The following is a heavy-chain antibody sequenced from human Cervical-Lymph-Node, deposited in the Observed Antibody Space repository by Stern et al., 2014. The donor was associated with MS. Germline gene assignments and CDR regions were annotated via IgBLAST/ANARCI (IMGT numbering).Heavy chain of an antibody. V-gene: IGHV4-4*02. CDR3: ARVGVAGYSSGWSGYGMDV. Sequence: QVQLQESGPGLVKPSGTLSLTCAVSGGSISSSNWWSWVRQPPGKGLEWIGEIYHSGRTNYNPSLKSRVTISVAQSTDQVSLKMGSVTAADTAVYYCARVGVAGYSSGWSGYGMDVWGQGTTVTVSS. CDR1: GGSISSSNW. CDR2: IYHSGRT. D-gene: IGHD6-19*01. J-gene: IGHJ6*02.